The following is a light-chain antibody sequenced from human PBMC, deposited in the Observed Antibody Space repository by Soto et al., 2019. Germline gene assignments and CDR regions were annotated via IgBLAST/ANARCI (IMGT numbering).Light chain of an antibody. J-gene: IGLJ3*02. Sequence: QLVLTQSSSASASLGSSVKLTCTLSSGHSSYIIAWHQQQPGKAPRYLMKLEGSGSYNKGSGVPDRFSGSSSGADRYLTISNLQFEDEDDYYCETWDSNTLVFGGGTKLTIL. CDR2: LEGSGSY. CDR1: SGHSSYI. V-gene: IGLV4-60*02. CDR3: ETWDSNTLV.